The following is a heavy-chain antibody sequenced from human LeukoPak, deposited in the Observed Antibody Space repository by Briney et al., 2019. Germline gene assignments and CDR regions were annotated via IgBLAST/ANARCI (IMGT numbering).Heavy chain of an antibody. Sequence: PGGSLRLSCTTSGFTFSSYAMSWVRQAPAKGLEWVSTISGSGGNTYYADSVKGRFTISRDNSKNTLYLQMNSLRADDTGAYYCANYGGTYWYYFDYWGQGTLVIVSS. D-gene: IGHD1-26*01. CDR1: GFTFSSYA. J-gene: IGHJ4*02. CDR3: ANYGGTYWYYFDY. V-gene: IGHV3-23*01. CDR2: ISGSGGNT.